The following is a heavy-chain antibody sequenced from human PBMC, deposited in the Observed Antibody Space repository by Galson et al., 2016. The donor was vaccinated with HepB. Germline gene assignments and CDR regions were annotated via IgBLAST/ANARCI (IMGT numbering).Heavy chain of an antibody. J-gene: IGHJ6*02. D-gene: IGHD2-2*01. CDR1: GYSFNTYW. CDR3: ARSRVYCSTTSCYGYYFFYAMDV. CDR2: IYPGDSDT. V-gene: IGHV5-51*01. Sequence: QSGAEVKKPGESVKISCQGSGYSFNTYWIGWLRQMPGKGLEWLGIIYPGDSDTIYSPSFQGQVNISADKSTSTVYLQWSSLKASDTAMYYCARSRVYCSTTSCYGYYFFYAMDVWGQGTTVTVSS.